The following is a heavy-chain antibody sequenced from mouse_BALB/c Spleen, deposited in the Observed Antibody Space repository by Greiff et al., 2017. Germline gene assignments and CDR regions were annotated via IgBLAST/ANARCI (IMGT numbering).Heavy chain of an antibody. V-gene: IGHV1-4*02. CDR2: INPSSGYT. CDR3: ARWDDGYYQGFAY. J-gene: IGHJ3*01. Sequence: VQLQESAAELARPGASVKMSCKASGYTFTSYTMHWVKQRPGQGLEWIGYINPSSGYTEYNQKFKDKTTLTADKSSSTAYMQLSSLTSEDSAVYYCARWDDGYYQGFAYWGQGTLVTVSA. D-gene: IGHD2-3*01. CDR1: GYTFTSYT.